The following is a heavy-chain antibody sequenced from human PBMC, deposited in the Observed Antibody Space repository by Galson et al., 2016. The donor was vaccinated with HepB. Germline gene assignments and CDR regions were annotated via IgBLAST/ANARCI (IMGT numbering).Heavy chain of an antibody. Sequence: SETLSLTCTVSGGSISSYYWSWIRQPPGKGLEWIGYIHYSGSTNYNPSLRSRVTISIDTSKKQFSLKLNSVIGADTAVYYCASNKRAFDIWGQGTMVTVSS. CDR3: ASNKRAFDI. V-gene: IGHV4-59*01. D-gene: IGHD2/OR15-2a*01. CDR2: IHYSGST. J-gene: IGHJ3*02. CDR1: GGSISSYY.